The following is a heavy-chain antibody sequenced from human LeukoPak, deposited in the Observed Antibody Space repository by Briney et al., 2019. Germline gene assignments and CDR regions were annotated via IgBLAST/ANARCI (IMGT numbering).Heavy chain of an antibody. CDR2: IYWNDDN. J-gene: IGHJ4*02. CDR1: GFSLSTSGVA. Sequence: SGPTLVNPTQTLTLTCTFSGFSLSTSGVAVGWIRQPPGKALEWLALIYWNDDNRYSPSLKSRLTITKDTSKNQVVLTMTNMDSVDTATYYCAHSSFRVSFDSWGQGALVTVSS. V-gene: IGHV2-5*01. CDR3: AHSSFRVSFDS.